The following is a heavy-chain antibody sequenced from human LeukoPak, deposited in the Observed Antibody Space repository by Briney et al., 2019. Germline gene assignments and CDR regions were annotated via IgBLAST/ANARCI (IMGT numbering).Heavy chain of an antibody. CDR3: ARALDCSSTSCYWFDY. J-gene: IGHJ4*02. V-gene: IGHV1-18*01. CDR1: GYTFTSYG. CDR2: ISAYNGNT. D-gene: IGHD2-2*01. Sequence: GASVKVSCKASGYTFTSYGISWVRQAPGQGLEWMGWISAYNGNTNYAQKLQGRVTMTTDTSTSTAYMELRSLRSDDTAVYYCARALDCSSTSCYWFDYWGQGTLVTVSS.